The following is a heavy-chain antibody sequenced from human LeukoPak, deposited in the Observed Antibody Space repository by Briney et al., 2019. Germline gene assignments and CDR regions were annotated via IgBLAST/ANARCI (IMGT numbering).Heavy chain of an antibody. Sequence: GGSLRLSCAASGFTFSSYGMHWVRQAPGKGLGWVAVVSYDGSDKYYAGSVKGRFTISKDNSKNTLYLQMNSLRAVDTAVYYCAKGGYCSTTSCTPWGMDVWGQGTTVTVSS. CDR1: GFTFSSYG. D-gene: IGHD2-2*01. CDR2: VSYDGSDK. CDR3: AKGGYCSTTSCTPWGMDV. V-gene: IGHV3-30*18. J-gene: IGHJ6*02.